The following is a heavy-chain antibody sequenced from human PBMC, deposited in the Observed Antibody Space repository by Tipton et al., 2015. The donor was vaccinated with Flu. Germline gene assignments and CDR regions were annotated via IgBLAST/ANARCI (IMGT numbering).Heavy chain of an antibody. CDR2: ISGSGGST. CDR1: GGSFSGYY. J-gene: IGHJ4*02. D-gene: IGHD3-10*01. Sequence: LSLTCAVYGGSFSGYYWSWVRQAPGKGLEWVSAISGSGGSTYYADSVKGRFTISRDNSKNTLYLQMNSLRAEDTAVYYCAKVVRGPYSYGSGSYGAGGYFDYWGQGTLVTVSS. CDR3: AKVVRGPYSYGSGSYGAGGYFDY. V-gene: IGHV3-23*01.